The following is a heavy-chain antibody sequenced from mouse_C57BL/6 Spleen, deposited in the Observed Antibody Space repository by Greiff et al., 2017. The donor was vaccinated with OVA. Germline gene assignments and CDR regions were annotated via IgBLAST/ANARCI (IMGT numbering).Heavy chain of an antibody. CDR1: GYTFTSYT. Sequence: VKLQQSGAELARPGASVKMSCKASGYTFTSYTMHWVKQRPGQGLEWIGYINPSSGYTKYNQKFKDKATLTADKSSSTAYMQLSSLTSEDSAVYYCARVEVTYYFDYWGQGTTLTVSS. CDR2: INPSSGYT. CDR3: ARVEVTYYFDY. D-gene: IGHD2-1*01. J-gene: IGHJ2*01. V-gene: IGHV1-4*01.